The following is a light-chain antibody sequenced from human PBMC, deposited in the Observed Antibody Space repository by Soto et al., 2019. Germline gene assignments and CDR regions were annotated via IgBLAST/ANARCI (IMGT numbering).Light chain of an antibody. CDR1: SSDIGGYNF. CDR2: EVS. V-gene: IGLV2-14*01. J-gene: IGLJ1*01. CDR3: CSYRSSITYTSGSPYV. Sequence: QSALTQPASVSGSPGQSITISCTGTSSDIGGYNFVSWYQHHPGKAPKPMIFEVSNRPSGVSNRFSGSNSGNTAALTISGLQPEDEADYYCCSYRSSITYTSGSPYVFGTGTKLTV.